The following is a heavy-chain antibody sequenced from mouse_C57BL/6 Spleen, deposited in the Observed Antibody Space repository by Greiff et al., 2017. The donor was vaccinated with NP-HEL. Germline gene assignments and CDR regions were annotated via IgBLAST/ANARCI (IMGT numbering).Heavy chain of an antibody. CDR1: GYAFSSYW. Sequence: VQLQQSGAELVKPGASVKISCKASGYAFSSYWMNWVKQRPGKGLEWIGQIYPGDGDTNYNGKLKGKATLTADKSSSQAYMQLSSLTSEDSAVYFCARSITTVVAHWYFDVWGTGTTVTVSS. CDR3: ARSITTVVAHWYFDV. J-gene: IGHJ1*03. V-gene: IGHV1-80*01. D-gene: IGHD1-1*01. CDR2: IYPGDGDT.